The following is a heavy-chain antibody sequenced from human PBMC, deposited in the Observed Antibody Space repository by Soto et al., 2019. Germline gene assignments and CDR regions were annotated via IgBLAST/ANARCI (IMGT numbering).Heavy chain of an antibody. CDR3: ARVQGSWYRGRDDY. D-gene: IGHD6-13*01. V-gene: IGHV3-48*02. CDR2: ISSRSSTI. Sequence: GGSLRLSCAASGFTFSSYSMNWVRQAPGKGLEWVSYISSRSSTIYYADSVKGRFTISRDNAKNSLYLQMNSLRDEDTAVYYCARVQGSWYRGRDDYWGQGTLVTVSS. J-gene: IGHJ4*02. CDR1: GFTFSSYS.